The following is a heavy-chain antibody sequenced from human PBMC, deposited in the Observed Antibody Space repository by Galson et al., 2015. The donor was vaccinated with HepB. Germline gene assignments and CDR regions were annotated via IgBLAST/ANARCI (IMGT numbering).Heavy chain of an antibody. J-gene: IGHJ6*03. CDR2: IRSKAYGGTT. CDR3: TRGPQSSSSYYYYYMDV. D-gene: IGHD6-6*01. V-gene: IGHV3-49*03. CDR1: GFTFGDYA. Sequence: SLRLSCAASGFTFGDYAMSWFRQAPGKGLEWVGFIRSKAYGGTTEYAASVKGRFTISRDDSKSIAYLQMNSLKTEDTAVYYCTRGPQSSSSYYYYYMDVWGKGTTVTVSS.